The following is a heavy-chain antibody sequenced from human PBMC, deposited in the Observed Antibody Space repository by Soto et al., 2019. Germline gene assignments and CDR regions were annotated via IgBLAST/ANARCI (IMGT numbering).Heavy chain of an antibody. CDR3: AKEMLRWLQPTPGPYFDY. V-gene: IGHV3-23*01. J-gene: IGHJ4*02. D-gene: IGHD5-12*01. CDR1: GFTFSSYA. Sequence: PGGSLRLSCAASGFTFSSYAMSWVRQAPGKGLEWVSAISGSGGSTYYADSVKGRFTTSRDNSKNTLYLQMNSLRAEDTAVYYCAKEMLRWLQPTPGPYFDYWGQGTLVTVSS. CDR2: ISGSGGST.